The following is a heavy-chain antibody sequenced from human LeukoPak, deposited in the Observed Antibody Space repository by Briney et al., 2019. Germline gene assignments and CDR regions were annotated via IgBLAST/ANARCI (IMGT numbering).Heavy chain of an antibody. V-gene: IGHV6-1*01. CDR2: TYYRSKWYN. CDR3: ARDLVHSSGYYLLSSGRFDY. CDR1: GDSVSSNSAA. J-gene: IGHJ4*02. D-gene: IGHD3-22*01. Sequence: SQTLSLTCAISGDSVSSNSAAWNWIRQSPSRGLEWLGRTYYRSKWYNDYAVSVKSRITINPDTSKNQFSLQLNSVTPEDTAVYYCARDLVHSSGYYLLSSGRFDYWGQGTLVTVSS.